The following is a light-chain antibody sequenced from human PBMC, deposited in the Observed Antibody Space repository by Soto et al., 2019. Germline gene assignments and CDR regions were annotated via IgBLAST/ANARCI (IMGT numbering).Light chain of an antibody. CDR1: SSDVGGYNY. CDR2: EVS. CDR3: SSYTSSSIDDV. V-gene: IGLV2-14*01. J-gene: IGLJ1*01. Sequence: QSVLTQPASVSGSPGQSITISCTGTSSDVGGYNYVSWYQQHPGKAPKLMIYEVSNRPSGVSNRFSGSKSGNTASLTISGLRAEDEADEYCSSYTSSSIDDVFGAGTKLTVL.